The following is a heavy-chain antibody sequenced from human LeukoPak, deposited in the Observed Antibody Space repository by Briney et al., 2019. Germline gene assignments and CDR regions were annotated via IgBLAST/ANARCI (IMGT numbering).Heavy chain of an antibody. CDR3: ARDRYDFWSGYPNWYFDL. CDR1: GYTFTSYG. J-gene: IGHJ2*01. V-gene: IGHV1-18*01. D-gene: IGHD3-3*01. Sequence: ASVKVACKASGYTFTSYGISWVRQAPGQGLEWMGWISAYNGNTNYAQKLQGRVTMTTDTSTSTAYMELRSLRFGDTAVYYCARDRYDFWSGYPNWYFDLWGRGTLVTVSS. CDR2: ISAYNGNT.